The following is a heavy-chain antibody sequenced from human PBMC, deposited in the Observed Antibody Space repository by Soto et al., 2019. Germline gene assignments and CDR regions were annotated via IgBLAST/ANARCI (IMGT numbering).Heavy chain of an antibody. CDR1: GGSFSGYY. CDR3: ARRKRVTAGFDP. Sequence: QVQLQQWGAGLLKPSETLSLTCAVYGGSFSGYYWSWIRQPPGKGLEWIGEINHSGSTNYNPSLKSRVTISVDTSKNQFSLKLSSVTAADTAVYYCARRKRVTAGFDPWGQGTLVTVSS. CDR2: INHSGST. V-gene: IGHV4-34*01. D-gene: IGHD2-15*01. J-gene: IGHJ5*02.